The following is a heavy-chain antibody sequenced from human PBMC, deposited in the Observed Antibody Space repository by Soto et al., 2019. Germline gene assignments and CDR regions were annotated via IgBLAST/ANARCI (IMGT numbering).Heavy chain of an antibody. CDR1: GFTFSSYS. V-gene: IGHV3-23*01. Sequence: GGSLRLSCAASGFTFSSYSMSWVRKAPGKGMEWVSGFRTSGDGGTTYYADSVKGRFTISRDNSKNMLYLQMNSLRAEDTAVYYCARDEYNWNRYGMDVWGQGTTVTVS. CDR3: ARDEYNWNRYGMDV. J-gene: IGHJ6*02. CDR2: FRTSGDGGTT. D-gene: IGHD1-20*01.